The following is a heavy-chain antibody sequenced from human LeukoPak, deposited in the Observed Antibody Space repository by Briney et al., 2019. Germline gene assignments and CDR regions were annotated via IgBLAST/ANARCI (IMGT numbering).Heavy chain of an antibody. CDR1: GSSFTSYW. J-gene: IGHJ4*02. Sequence: GESLNISCKGSGSSFTSYWIGWARPMRGKGLEWMGIIYPVDSDTRYSPSFQGQVTISADKSISTAYLQWSSLKASDTAMYYCARSGRYYYDRSGYYYVYFDYWGQGTLVTVSS. V-gene: IGHV5-51*01. D-gene: IGHD3-22*01. CDR2: IYPVDSDT. CDR3: ARSGRYYYDRSGYYYVYFDY.